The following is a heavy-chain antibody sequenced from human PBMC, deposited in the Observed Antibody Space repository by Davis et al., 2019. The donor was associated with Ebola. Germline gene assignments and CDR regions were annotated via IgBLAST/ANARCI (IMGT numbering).Heavy chain of an antibody. CDR1: GFTFSSYS. CDR2: ISSSSSYI. V-gene: IGHV3-21*01. J-gene: IGHJ6*02. CDR3: ARDQNYYDSSGYSVNYGMDV. Sequence: AGSLRLSCAASGFTFSSYSMNWVLQAPGKGLEWVSSISSSSSYIYYADSVKGRFTISRDNAKNSLYLQMNSLRADDTAVDYCARDQNYYDSSGYSVNYGMDVWGQGTTVTVSS. D-gene: IGHD3-22*01.